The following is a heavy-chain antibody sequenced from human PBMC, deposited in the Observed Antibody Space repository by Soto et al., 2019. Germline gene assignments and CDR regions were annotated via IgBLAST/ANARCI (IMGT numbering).Heavy chain of an antibody. CDR1: GYSFTSYW. V-gene: IGHV5-51*01. CDR2: IYPGGSDT. CDR3: ASFSQYGDYAIDY. Sequence: PGESLKISCKGSGYSFTSYWIGWVRQMPGKGLEWMGIIYPGGSDTRYSPSFQGQVTISADKSISTAYLQWSSLKASDTAMYYCASFSQYGDYAIDYWGQGTLVTVSS. J-gene: IGHJ4*02. D-gene: IGHD4-17*01.